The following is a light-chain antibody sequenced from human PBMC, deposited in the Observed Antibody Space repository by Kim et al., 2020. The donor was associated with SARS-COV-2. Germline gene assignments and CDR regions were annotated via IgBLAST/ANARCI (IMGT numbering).Light chain of an antibody. CDR3: YSAADNNRV. CDR1: VLAKKY. CDR2: KDS. V-gene: IGLV3-27*01. J-gene: IGLJ2*01. Sequence: SVSPGQTARITCAGDVLAKKYARWFQQKPGRAPVLVIYKDSERPSGIPERFSGSSSGTTVTLTISGAQVEDEADYYCYSAADNNRVFGGGTQLTVL.